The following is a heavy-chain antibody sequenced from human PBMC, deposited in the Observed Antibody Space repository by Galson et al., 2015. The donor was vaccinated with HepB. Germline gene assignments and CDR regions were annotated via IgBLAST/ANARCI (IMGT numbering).Heavy chain of an antibody. CDR3: ARGVEDYVWGSGY. CDR1: GGIFNSYA. D-gene: IGHD3-16*01. CDR2: IIPIFGTS. V-gene: IGHV1-69*06. J-gene: IGHJ4*02. Sequence: SVKVSCKASGGIFNSYAISWVRQAPGQGLEWMGGIIPIFGTSNYAQKFQGRVTITADKSTSTAYMELSSLRSEDTAVYYCARGVEDYVWGSGYWGQGALVTVSS.